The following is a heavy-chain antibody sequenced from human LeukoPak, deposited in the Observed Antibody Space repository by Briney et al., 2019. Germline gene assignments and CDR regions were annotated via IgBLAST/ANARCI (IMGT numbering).Heavy chain of an antibody. CDR3: ARLKDDVTKLDY. J-gene: IGHJ4*02. CDR2: INQDGSQK. CDR1: GFTFSTYW. V-gene: IGHV3-7*01. D-gene: IGHD2-8*01. Sequence: GGSLRLSCAASGFTFSTYWMSWVRQAPGKGLEWVANINQDGSQKRYVDSVQGRFTIPRDNTKNSLFLQMNSLRAEDTAVYYCARLKDDVTKLDYWGQGTLVTVSS.